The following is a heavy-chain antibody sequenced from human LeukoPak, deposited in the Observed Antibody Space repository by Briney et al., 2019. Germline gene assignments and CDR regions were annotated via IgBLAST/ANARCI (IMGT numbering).Heavy chain of an antibody. J-gene: IGHJ4*02. D-gene: IGHD3-3*01. CDR1: GFTYSNAW. V-gene: IGHV3-15*01. CDR3: TTVSPYDFWSGTGGY. CDR2: IKSKTDGGTT. Sequence: GGSLRLSCAASGFTYSNAWMSWVRQAPGKGLEWVGRIKSKTDGGTTDYAAPVKGRFTISRDDSKNTLYLQMNSLKTEDTAVYYCTTVSPYDFWSGTGGYWGQGTLVTVSS.